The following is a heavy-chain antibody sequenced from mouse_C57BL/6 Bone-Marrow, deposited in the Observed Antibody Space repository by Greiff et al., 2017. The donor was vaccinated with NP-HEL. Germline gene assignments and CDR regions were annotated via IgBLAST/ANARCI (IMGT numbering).Heavy chain of an antibody. D-gene: IGHD1-1*01. Sequence: QVQLQQSDAELVKPGASVKISCKVSGYTFTDHTIHWMKQRPEQGLEWIGYIYPRDGSTKYNEKFKGKATLTADKSSSTAYMQLNSLTSEDSAVYFCARFGYYGSSLWYFDVWGTGTTVTVSS. V-gene: IGHV1-78*01. J-gene: IGHJ1*03. CDR3: ARFGYYGSSLWYFDV. CDR2: IYPRDGST. CDR1: GYTFTDHT.